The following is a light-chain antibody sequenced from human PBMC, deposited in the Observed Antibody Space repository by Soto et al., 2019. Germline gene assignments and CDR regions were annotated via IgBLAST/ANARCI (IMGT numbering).Light chain of an antibody. CDR1: SSNIGACYD. Sequence: QSVLTQPPSVSGAPGQRVTISCTGSSSNIGACYDVHWYQQLPGTAPKLLIYGNSNRPSGVPDRFSGSKSGTSASLAITGLHAEDEADYYCQSYDSSLSGYVVFGGGTKLTVL. CDR2: GNS. J-gene: IGLJ2*01. V-gene: IGLV1-40*01. CDR3: QSYDSSLSGYVV.